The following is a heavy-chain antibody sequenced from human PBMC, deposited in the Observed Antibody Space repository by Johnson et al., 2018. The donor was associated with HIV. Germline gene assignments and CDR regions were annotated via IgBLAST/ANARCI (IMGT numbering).Heavy chain of an antibody. Sequence: MQLVESGGGVVQPGRSLRLSCAASGFTFSSYAMSWVRQAPGKGLEWVSAISGSGGGTYYADSVKGRFTISRENAKNSLYLQMNSLRAGDTAVYYCARANRGRNDAFDIWGQGTMVTVSS. CDR3: ARANRGRNDAFDI. CDR1: GFTFSSYA. V-gene: IGHV3-23*04. D-gene: IGHD2-15*01. CDR2: ISGSGGGT. J-gene: IGHJ3*02.